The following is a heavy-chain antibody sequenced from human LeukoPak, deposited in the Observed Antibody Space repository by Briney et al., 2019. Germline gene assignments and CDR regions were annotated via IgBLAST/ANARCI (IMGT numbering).Heavy chain of an antibody. CDR3: ALYSNRDFDY. J-gene: IGHJ4*02. Sequence: ASVKVSCKASGYSFTGYYMHWVRQAPGRGLEWMGWINPNSGGTNYAQKFQGRVTMTRDTSISTAYMELSRLRSDDTAVYYCALYSNRDFDYWGQGTLVTVSS. CDR2: INPNSGGT. CDR1: GYSFTGYY. D-gene: IGHD4-11*01. V-gene: IGHV1-2*02.